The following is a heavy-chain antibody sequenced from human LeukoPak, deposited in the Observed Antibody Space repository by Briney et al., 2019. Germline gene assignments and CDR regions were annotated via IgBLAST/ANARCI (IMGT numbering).Heavy chain of an antibody. D-gene: IGHD1-26*01. J-gene: IGHJ5*02. Sequence: PSETLSLTCTVSGDSISSSSYYWDWIRQPPGKGLEWIGSIYYSGSTNYNPSLKSRVTISVDTSKNQFSLKLSSVTAADTAVYYCARGRGVGATVWFDPWGQGTLVTVSS. CDR2: IYYSGST. CDR1: GDSISSSSYY. V-gene: IGHV4-39*07. CDR3: ARGRGVGATVWFDP.